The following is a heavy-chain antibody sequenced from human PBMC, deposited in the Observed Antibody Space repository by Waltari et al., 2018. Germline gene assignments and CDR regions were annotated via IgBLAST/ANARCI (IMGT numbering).Heavy chain of an antibody. Sequence: EVQLVESGGGLVKPGGSLRLSCAASGFALSRYSRNWVRQAPGKGLEWCSSISSSSSYIYYADSVKGRFTTSRDNAKKSLYLQMNSLRAEDTAVYYCARESQAVACLPFDPWGQGTLVTVSS. CDR2: ISSSSSYI. D-gene: IGHD6-19*01. J-gene: IGHJ5*02. CDR3: ARESQAVACLPFDP. CDR1: GFALSRYS. V-gene: IGHV3-21*02.